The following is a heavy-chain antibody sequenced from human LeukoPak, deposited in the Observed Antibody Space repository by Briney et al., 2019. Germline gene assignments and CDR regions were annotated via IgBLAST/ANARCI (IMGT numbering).Heavy chain of an antibody. CDR1: GYSFTAFY. CDR3: ARDRQLSSIAAHHFDY. J-gene: IGHJ4*02. V-gene: IGHV1-2*02. CDR2: IHPRRGDT. D-gene: IGHD6-6*01. Sequence: ASVKVSCKTSGYSFTAFYIHWVRQAPGQGLEWMGWIHPRRGDTNYAQKFQGRVTMTRDTSISTAYLDLSSLRSDDTAVYYCARDRQLSSIAAHHFDYWGQGTLVTVSS.